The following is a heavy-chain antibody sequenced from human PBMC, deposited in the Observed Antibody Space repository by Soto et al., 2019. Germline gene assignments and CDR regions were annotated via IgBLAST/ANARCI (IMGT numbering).Heavy chain of an antibody. D-gene: IGHD2-2*01. V-gene: IGHV3-21*01. Sequence: GGSLRLSCTVSGFAFNNYGINWVRQAPGKGLEWVSSISRSDYTYYSDSVKGRFTISRDNAKNSVSLQMNTLRVEDTAVYYCAREDSIIIPAVSDFWGQGTLVTVSS. CDR3: AREDSIIIPAVSDF. J-gene: IGHJ4*02. CDR1: GFAFNNYG. CDR2: ISRSDYT.